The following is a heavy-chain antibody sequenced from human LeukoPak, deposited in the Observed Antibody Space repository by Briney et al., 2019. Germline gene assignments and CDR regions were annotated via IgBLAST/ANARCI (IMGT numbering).Heavy chain of an antibody. CDR1: GFTFSHYE. CDR2: ISSSGGTI. J-gene: IGHJ4*02. D-gene: IGHD2-21*02. Sequence: GGSLRLSCAASGFTFSHYEMTWVRQAPGKGLEWLSYISSSGGTIYYADSVKGRFTISRDNAKNSLYLQMNSLRVEDTAVYYCARLATGVVVTTDYWGQGTLVRVSS. V-gene: IGHV3-48*03. CDR3: ARLATGVVVTTDY.